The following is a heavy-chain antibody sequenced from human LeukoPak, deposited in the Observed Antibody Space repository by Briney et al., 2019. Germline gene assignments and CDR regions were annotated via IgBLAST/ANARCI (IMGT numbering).Heavy chain of an antibody. CDR3: ARPATQGDVIEKFGIDF. J-gene: IGHJ4*02. CDR2: ISHFESET. V-gene: IGHV3-30*03. CDR1: GFAFDDYG. Sequence: PGGSLRLSCAASGFAFDDYGLHWVRQAPGKGLEWVALISHFESETHYADSIKGRFTVSRDNSKNMVHLEMSTMTMEDTGVYFCARPATQGDVIEKFGIDFWGQGVLVTVSS. D-gene: IGHD2-21*01.